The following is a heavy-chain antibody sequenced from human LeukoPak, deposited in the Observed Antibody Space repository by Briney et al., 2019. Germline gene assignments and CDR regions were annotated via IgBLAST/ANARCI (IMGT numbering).Heavy chain of an antibody. D-gene: IGHD6-13*01. J-gene: IGHJ4*02. CDR2: IWYDGSNK. Sequence: GGSLRLSCAASGFTFSSYGMHWVRHAPGKGLEWVAVIWYDGSNKYYADSVKGRFTISRDNSKNTLYLQMNSLRAEDTAVYYCAVESSSFSYDYWGQGTLVTVSS. V-gene: IGHV3-33*01. CDR3: AVESSSFSYDY. CDR1: GFTFSSYG.